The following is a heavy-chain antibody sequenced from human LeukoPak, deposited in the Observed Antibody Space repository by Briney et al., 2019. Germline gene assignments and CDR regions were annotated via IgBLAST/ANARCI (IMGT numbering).Heavy chain of an antibody. Sequence: SGGSLRLSCAASGFTFSSYAMSWVRQAPGKGLEWVAAVGGSGGSTYYADSVKGRFTISRDNSKNTLYLQMNSLRAEDTAVYYCAKGTSYNWNDGWFDPWGNGILVTVSS. D-gene: IGHD1-20*01. CDR1: GFTFSSYA. V-gene: IGHV3-23*01. CDR2: VGGSGGST. CDR3: AKGTSYNWNDGWFDP. J-gene: IGHJ5*02.